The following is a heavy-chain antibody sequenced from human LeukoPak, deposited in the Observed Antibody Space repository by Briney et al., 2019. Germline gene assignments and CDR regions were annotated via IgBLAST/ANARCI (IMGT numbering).Heavy chain of an antibody. J-gene: IGHJ4*02. V-gene: IGHV3-7*01. CDR3: AKDHRAARVVLDY. D-gene: IGHD3-3*01. Sequence: GGSLRLSCAASEFMFSNYWMSWVRQAPGKGLEWVATIKQDGTEEYYTDSVKGRFIISRDNAKNSLHLQMNSLRAEDTAVYYCAKDHRAARVVLDYWGQGTLVTVSS. CDR2: IKQDGTEE. CDR1: EFMFSNYW.